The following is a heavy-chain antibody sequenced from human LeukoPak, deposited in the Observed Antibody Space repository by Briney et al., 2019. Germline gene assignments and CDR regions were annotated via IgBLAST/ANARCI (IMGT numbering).Heavy chain of an antibody. V-gene: IGHV1-69*13. Sequence: SVNVSCKASGGTFSSYAISWVRQAPGQGLEWMGGIIPIFGTANYAQKFQGRVTITADESTSTAYMELSSLRSEDTAVYYCARVRGDYYYGMDVWGQGTTVTVSS. CDR1: GGTFSSYA. CDR2: IIPIFGTA. J-gene: IGHJ6*02. CDR3: ARVRGDYYYGMDV. D-gene: IGHD3-10*01.